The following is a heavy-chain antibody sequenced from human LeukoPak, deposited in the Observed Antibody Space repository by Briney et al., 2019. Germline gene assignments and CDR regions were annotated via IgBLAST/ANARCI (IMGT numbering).Heavy chain of an antibody. CDR1: GYTFTSYY. Sequence: GASVKVSCKASGYTFTSYYMHRVRQAPGQGLEWMGGFDPEDGETIYAQKFQGRVTMTEDTSTDTAYMELSSLRSEDTAVYYCARDYNWNGSFDYWGQGTLVTVSS. V-gene: IGHV1-24*01. D-gene: IGHD1-20*01. J-gene: IGHJ4*02. CDR3: ARDYNWNGSFDY. CDR2: FDPEDGET.